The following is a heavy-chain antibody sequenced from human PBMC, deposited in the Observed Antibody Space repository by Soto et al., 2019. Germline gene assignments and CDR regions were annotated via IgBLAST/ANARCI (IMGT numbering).Heavy chain of an antibody. Sequence: EVQLVESGGGLVKPGGSLRLSCAASGFTFSSYSMNWVRQAPGKGLEWVSSISSSSSYIYYADSVKGRFTISRDNAKNSLYLQMNSLRAEDTAVYYCARDDIIKGPTPIDYWGQGTLVTVSS. D-gene: IGHD2-15*01. V-gene: IGHV3-21*01. CDR2: ISSSSSYI. CDR3: ARDDIIKGPTPIDY. J-gene: IGHJ4*02. CDR1: GFTFSSYS.